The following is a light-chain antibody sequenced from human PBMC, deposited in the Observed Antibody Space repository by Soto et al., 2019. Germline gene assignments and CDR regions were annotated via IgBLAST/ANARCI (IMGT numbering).Light chain of an antibody. CDR2: EVS. V-gene: IGLV2-14*01. CDR3: SSYTSSSTYVV. CDR1: SSDVGGYNY. J-gene: IGLJ2*01. Sequence: QSALTQPASVSGSPGQSITISCTGTSSDVGGYNYVSWYQQHPGKAPKLMIYEVSNRPSGVSKGFSGSKSGNTASLTISGLQAEYEAEYYCSSYTSSSTYVVFGGGTKLTVL.